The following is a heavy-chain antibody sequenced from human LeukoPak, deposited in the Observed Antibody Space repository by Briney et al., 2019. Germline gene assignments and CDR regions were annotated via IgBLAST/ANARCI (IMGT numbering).Heavy chain of an antibody. CDR1: GGSFRGYY. J-gene: IGHJ4*02. CDR2: INHSGST. D-gene: IGHD5-18*01. V-gene: IGHV4-34*01. Sequence: PSETLSLTCAVYGGSFRGYYWSWIRQPPGKGLEWIGEINHSGSTNYNPSLKSRVIISVATSKKQFSLKLSSVTAADTAVYYCARTRGYAFDYWGQGTLVTVSS. CDR3: ARTRGYAFDY.